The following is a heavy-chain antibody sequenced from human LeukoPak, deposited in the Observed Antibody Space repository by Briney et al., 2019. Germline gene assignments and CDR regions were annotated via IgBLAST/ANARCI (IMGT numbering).Heavy chain of an antibody. Sequence: GGSLRLSCSASGFTFSSYGMHWVRQAPGKGLEWVAVIWYDGSNKYYADSVKGRFTISRDNSKNTLYLQMNSLRAEDTAVYYCARDGVGWIQLWNYAYYFDYWGQGTLVTVSS. CDR1: GFTFSSYG. D-gene: IGHD5-18*01. J-gene: IGHJ4*02. CDR3: ARDGVGWIQLWNYAYYFDY. V-gene: IGHV3-33*08. CDR2: IWYDGSNK.